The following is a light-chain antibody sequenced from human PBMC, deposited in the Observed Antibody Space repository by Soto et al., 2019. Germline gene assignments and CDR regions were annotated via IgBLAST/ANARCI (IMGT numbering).Light chain of an antibody. CDR1: ASDVGGYNN. CDR2: AVS. J-gene: IGLJ1*01. Sequence: QSTGTQPGSVSGSPGQSITISCTGSASDVGGYNNVSWYQQHPGKAPKLMIHAVSNRPSGISSRFSGSKSGNTASLTISGLQSEDEADYFCCSYTSSTTYVFGTGTKVTV. V-gene: IGLV2-14*01. CDR3: CSYTSSTTYV.